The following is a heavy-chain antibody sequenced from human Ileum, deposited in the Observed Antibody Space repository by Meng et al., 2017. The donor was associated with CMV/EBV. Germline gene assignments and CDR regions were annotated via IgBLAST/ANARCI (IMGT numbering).Heavy chain of an antibody. CDR1: GFTFSSYA. D-gene: IGHD3-3*01. V-gene: IGHV3-23*01. J-gene: IGHJ1*01. CDR3: AKDRTVLRFFWGD. CDR2: ISGSGGST. Sequence: GGSLRLSCAASGFTFSSYAMSWVRQAPGKGLEWVSAISGSGGSTYYADSVKGRFTISRDNSKNALYLQMNSLRAEDTAVYYCAKDRTVLRFFWGDWGQGTLVTVSS.